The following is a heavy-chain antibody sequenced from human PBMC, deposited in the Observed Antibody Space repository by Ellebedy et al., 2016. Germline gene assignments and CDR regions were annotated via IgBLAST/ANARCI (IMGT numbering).Heavy chain of an antibody. Sequence: GESLKISCAASGFTFSSYWMSWVRQAPGQGLEWVANIKQDGSEKYYVDSVKGRFTISRDNAKNSLYLQMNSLRAEDTAVYYCAREGGSYKTVDYWGQGTLVTVSS. CDR2: IKQDGSEK. CDR3: AREGGSYKTVDY. J-gene: IGHJ4*02. CDR1: GFTFSSYW. V-gene: IGHV3-7*01. D-gene: IGHD1-26*01.